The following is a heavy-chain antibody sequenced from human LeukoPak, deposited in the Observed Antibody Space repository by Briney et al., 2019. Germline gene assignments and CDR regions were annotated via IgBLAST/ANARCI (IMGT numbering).Heavy chain of an antibody. CDR1: GFTFSSYA. D-gene: IGHD3-3*01. V-gene: IGHV3-23*01. Sequence: GGSLRLSCAASGFTFSSYAMSWVRQAPGKGLEWVSAISGSGGSTYYADSVKGRFTISRDNSKNTLYLQMNSLRAEDTAVYYCAKDAYYDFWSGYWEGYYYYYGMDVWGQGTTDTVSS. CDR3: AKDAYYDFWSGYWEGYYYYYGMDV. J-gene: IGHJ6*02. CDR2: ISGSGGST.